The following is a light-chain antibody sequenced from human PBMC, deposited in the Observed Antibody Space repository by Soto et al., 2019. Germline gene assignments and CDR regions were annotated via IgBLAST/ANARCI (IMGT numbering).Light chain of an antibody. V-gene: IGLV1-40*01. J-gene: IGLJ2*01. CDR1: SSNIGAGYD. CDR3: QAYDSSLSVV. CDR2: GNS. Sequence: QSVLTQPPSVSGAPGQRGTISCTGSSSNIGAGYDVHWYQQLPGTDPKLLIYGNSNRPSGVPVRFSGSKSGTSASLAITGLQAEDEADYYCQAYDSSLSVVFGGGTKLTVL.